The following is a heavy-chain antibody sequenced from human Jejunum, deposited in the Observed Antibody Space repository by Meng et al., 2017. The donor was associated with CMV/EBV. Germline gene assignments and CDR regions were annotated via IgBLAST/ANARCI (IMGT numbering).Heavy chain of an antibody. CDR1: GYIFNNDG. J-gene: IGHJ4*02. CDR3: ARGRRNEPLFDY. D-gene: IGHD1-14*01. V-gene: IGHV1-18*01. CDR2: ISAYNGNT. Sequence: QVPPVQSGAEVKKTGASVKVSCKASGYIFNNDGVSWVRQAPGQGPEWMGWISAYNGNTNYAQNFQGRFTMTTDTSTSTAYMELRSLTFDDTAVYFCARGRRNEPLFDYWGQGTLVTVSS.